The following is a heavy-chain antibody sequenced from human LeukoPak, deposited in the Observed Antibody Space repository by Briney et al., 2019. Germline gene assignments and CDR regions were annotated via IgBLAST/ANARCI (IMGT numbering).Heavy chain of an antibody. CDR1: GFTFSSYG. Sequence: GGSLRLSCGASGFTFSSYGMHWVRQAPGKGLEWAAFIRYDGSNKYYADSVKGRFTISRDNSKNTLYLQMNSLRVDDTAVYYCAKAGSGSYPTFLDYWGQGTPVTVSS. J-gene: IGHJ4*02. D-gene: IGHD1-26*01. CDR3: AKAGSGSYPTFLDY. V-gene: IGHV3-30*02. CDR2: IRYDGSNK.